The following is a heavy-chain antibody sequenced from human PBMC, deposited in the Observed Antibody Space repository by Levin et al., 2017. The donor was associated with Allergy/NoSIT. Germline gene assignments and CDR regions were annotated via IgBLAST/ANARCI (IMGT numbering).Heavy chain of an antibody. Sequence: GESLKISCAVSGFSISEYAMAWVRQAPGKGLEWVSEITGGGFNTYYGDSVKGRFTVSKDDSKDMLYLDLSSLRVEDTAVYYCAKKQGGTSGFAFDVWGQGTMVTVSS. J-gene: IGHJ3*01. CDR2: ITGGGFNT. CDR1: GFSISEYA. CDR3: AKKQGGTSGFAFDV. V-gene: IGHV3-23*01. D-gene: IGHD1/OR15-1a*01.